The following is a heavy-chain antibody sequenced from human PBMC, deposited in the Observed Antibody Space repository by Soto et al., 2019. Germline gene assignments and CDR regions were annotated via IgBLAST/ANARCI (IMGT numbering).Heavy chain of an antibody. Sequence: GGSLRLSCAASGFTFDDYGMSWVRQAPGKGLEWVSGINWNGGSTGYADSVKGRFTISRDNAKNSLYLQMNSLRAEDTALYHCARNWGGYCSGGSCPHLGNPDYWGQGTLVTVSS. V-gene: IGHV3-20*01. J-gene: IGHJ4*02. D-gene: IGHD2-15*01. CDR3: ARNWGGYCSGGSCPHLGNPDY. CDR1: GFTFDDYG. CDR2: INWNGGST.